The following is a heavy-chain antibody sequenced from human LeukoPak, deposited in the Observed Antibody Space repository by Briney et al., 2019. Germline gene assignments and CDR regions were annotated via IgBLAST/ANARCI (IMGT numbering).Heavy chain of an antibody. D-gene: IGHD6-6*01. J-gene: IGHJ4*02. CDR2: IYHSGST. CDR3: ARHKSDSSSYFDY. Sequence: PSETLSLTCAVYGGSFSGYYWSWIRQPPGKGLEWIGYIYHSGSTYYNPSLKSRVTISVDRSKNQFSLKLSSVTAADTAVYYCARHKSDSSSYFDYWGQGTLVTVSS. CDR1: GGSFSGYY. V-gene: IGHV4-34*01.